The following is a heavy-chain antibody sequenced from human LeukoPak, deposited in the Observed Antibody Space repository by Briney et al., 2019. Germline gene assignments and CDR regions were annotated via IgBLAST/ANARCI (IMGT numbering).Heavy chain of an antibody. CDR2: IYPNSGAT. CDR1: GYTLTGYY. V-gene: IGHV1-2*02. Sequence: ASVKVSCKASGYTLTGYYMHWVRQAPGQGLEWMGYIYPNSGATKYAQKFKGRVTMTRDTSISTAYMELSGLRSDDTAVYYCGTLLSNGPFDYWGQGSLVTVSS. CDR3: GTLLSNGPFDY. J-gene: IGHJ4*02.